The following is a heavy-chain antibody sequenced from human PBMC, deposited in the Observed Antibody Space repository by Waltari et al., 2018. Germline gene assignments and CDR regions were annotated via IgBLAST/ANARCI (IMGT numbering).Heavy chain of an antibody. Sequence: QLHLQESGPGLVKPSETLSLSCSVSGGSITSSDSYWAWIRQPTGKGLEWMGSLVYSGDSYYSRPLKRRVTISLYTSKNQCSMRLTAVTAADTAVYYCARHVAGYSAGYYPVDYVDFWGQGTLVTVSS. CDR3: ARHVAGYSAGYYPVDYVDF. CDR2: LVYSGDS. J-gene: IGHJ4*02. D-gene: IGHD1-26*01. V-gene: IGHV4-39*01. CDR1: GGSITSSDSY.